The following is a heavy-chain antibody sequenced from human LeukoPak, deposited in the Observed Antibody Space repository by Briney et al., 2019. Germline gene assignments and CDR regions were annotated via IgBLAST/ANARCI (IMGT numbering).Heavy chain of an antibody. V-gene: IGHV4-34*01. CDR2: INHSGST. CDR3: ARRDYYDSSGYPKRGFDY. J-gene: IGHJ4*02. D-gene: IGHD3-22*01. Sequence: SETLSLTCAVYGGSFSGYYWSWIRQPPGKGLEWIGEINHSGSTNYNPSLKSRVTISVDTSKNQFSLKLSSVTAADTAVYYCARRDYYDSSGYPKRGFDYWGQGTLVTVSS. CDR1: GGSFSGYY.